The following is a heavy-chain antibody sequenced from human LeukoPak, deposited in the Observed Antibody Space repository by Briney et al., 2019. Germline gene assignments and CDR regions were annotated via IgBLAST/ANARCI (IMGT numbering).Heavy chain of an antibody. V-gene: IGHV4-59*01. Sequence: SETLSLTCAVSGGSISTYYWSWIRQPPGKGLEWIGYIYYSGSTNYNPSLKSRVTISVDTSKNQFSLKLSSVTAADTAVYYCARSHSVWTSFDYWGQGTLVTVSS. J-gene: IGHJ4*02. CDR1: GGSISTYY. D-gene: IGHD3/OR15-3a*01. CDR2: IYYSGST. CDR3: ARSHSVWTSFDY.